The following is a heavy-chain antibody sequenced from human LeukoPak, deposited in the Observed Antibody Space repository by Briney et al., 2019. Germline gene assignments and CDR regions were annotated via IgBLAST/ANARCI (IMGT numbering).Heavy chain of an antibody. CDR2: IYNGGTT. V-gene: IGHV3-53*01. D-gene: IGHD4-17*01. CDR3: ARGRRGDYPLDFFDY. J-gene: IGHJ4*02. CDR1: GFTVSSNY. Sequence: GGSLRLSCAASGFTVSSNYMSWVRQAPGKGLEWVSVIYNGGTTYYAGSVKGRFTISRDNSKNTLYLQMNSLGAEDTAVYYCARGRRGDYPLDFFDYWGQGTLVTVSS.